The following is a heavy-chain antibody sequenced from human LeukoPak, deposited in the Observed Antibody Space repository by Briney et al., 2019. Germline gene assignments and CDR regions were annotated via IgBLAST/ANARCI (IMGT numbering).Heavy chain of an antibody. D-gene: IGHD4-23*01. CDR2: ISAYNGNT. V-gene: IGHV1-18*01. J-gene: IGHJ4*02. Sequence: ASVKVSCKASGYTFTSYGISWVRQAPGQGLEWMGWISAYNGNTNYAQKLQGRVTMTRDMSTSTVYMELSSLRSEDTAVYYCARDTGAYGGNSGIFDYWGQGTLVTVSS. CDR3: ARDTGAYGGNSGIFDY. CDR1: GYTFTSYG.